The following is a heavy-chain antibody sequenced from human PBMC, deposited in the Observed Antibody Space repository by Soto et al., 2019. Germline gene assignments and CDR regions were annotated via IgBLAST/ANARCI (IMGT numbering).Heavy chain of an antibody. Sequence: QVQLQESGPGLVKPSQTLTLTCTVSGGSISSGDYYWSWSRQPTGKGLEWIGYIYYSGSTYYNPSLKSRVTISVDTSKNQFSMKLSSVTAADTAVYYCARGGAITMIVVDTNDAFDIWGHGTMVTVSS. CDR2: IYYSGST. V-gene: IGHV4-30-4*01. D-gene: IGHD3-22*01. CDR1: GGSISSGDYY. J-gene: IGHJ3*02. CDR3: ARGGAITMIVVDTNDAFDI.